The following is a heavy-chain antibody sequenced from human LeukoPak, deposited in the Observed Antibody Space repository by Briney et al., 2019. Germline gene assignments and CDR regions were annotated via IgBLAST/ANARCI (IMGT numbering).Heavy chain of an antibody. V-gene: IGHV4-39*01. J-gene: IGHJ4*02. Sequence: PPETLSLTCTVSGGSISSSSHYWGWIRQPPGKGLEWIGVSTYYNPSLKNRVTISRDTSKNQFSLKLSSVTAADTAIYYCARAGYSYGIISYFDSWGQGTLVTVSS. D-gene: IGHD5-18*01. CDR1: GGSISSSSHY. CDR2: VST. CDR3: ARAGYSYGIISYFDS.